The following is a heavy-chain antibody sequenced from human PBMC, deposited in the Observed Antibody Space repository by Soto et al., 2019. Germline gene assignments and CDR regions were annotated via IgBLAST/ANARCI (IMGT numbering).Heavy chain of an antibody. D-gene: IGHD3-16*02. CDR3: ARVAGLRLEELSFTDWYFDL. CDR1: GGTFSSYT. V-gene: IGHV1-69*02. CDR2: IIPILGIA. Sequence: QVQLVQSGAEVKKPGSSVKVSCKASGGTFSSYTISWVRQAPGQGLEWMGRIIPILGIANYAQKFQGRVTLTTDKSTRTAYMELRSLRSEDTAVYYCARVAGLRLEELSFTDWYFDLWGRGTLVTVSS. J-gene: IGHJ2*01.